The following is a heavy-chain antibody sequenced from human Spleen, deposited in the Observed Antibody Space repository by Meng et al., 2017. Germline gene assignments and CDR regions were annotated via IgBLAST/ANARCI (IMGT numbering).Heavy chain of an antibody. D-gene: IGHD2-2*01. CDR1: GGSFSDYY. V-gene: IGHV4-34*01. CDR2: INHSGST. J-gene: IGHJ4*02. Sequence: SETLSLTCAVYGGSFSDYYWNWIRQAPGKGLEWIGEINHSGSTNYNPSLKSPVTISVDTSKNQFSLKLSSVTAADTAVYFCAREVGASPDYWGQGTLVTVSS. CDR3: AREVGASPDY.